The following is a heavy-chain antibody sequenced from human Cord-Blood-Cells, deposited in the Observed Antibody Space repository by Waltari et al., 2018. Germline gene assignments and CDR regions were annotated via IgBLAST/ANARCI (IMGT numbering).Heavy chain of an antibody. V-gene: IGHV4-39*01. CDR2: IYYSGST. Sequence: QLQLQESGPGLVKPSETLSLTCTVSDGSISSSSYYWGWIRQPPGKGLEWIGSIYYSGSTYYTPSLKSRVTISVDTSKNQFSLKLSSVTAADTAVYYCARRTLTGDMDYWGQGTLVTVSS. J-gene: IGHJ4*02. CDR3: ARRTLTGDMDY. D-gene: IGHD7-27*01. CDR1: DGSISSSSYY.